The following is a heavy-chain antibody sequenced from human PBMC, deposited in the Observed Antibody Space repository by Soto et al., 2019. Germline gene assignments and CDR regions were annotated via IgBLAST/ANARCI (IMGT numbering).Heavy chain of an antibody. J-gene: IGHJ4*02. Sequence: GGSLRLSCAASGFTFSSYWMTWVRQAPGKGLEWVANIKQDGSEKYYVDSVRGRFTMSRDNAKNSLYLQMNSLRAEDTAVYYCARVVGATQMDFDYWGQGTLVTVSS. CDR1: GFTFSSYW. V-gene: IGHV3-7*01. CDR3: ARVVGATQMDFDY. D-gene: IGHD1-26*01. CDR2: IKQDGSEK.